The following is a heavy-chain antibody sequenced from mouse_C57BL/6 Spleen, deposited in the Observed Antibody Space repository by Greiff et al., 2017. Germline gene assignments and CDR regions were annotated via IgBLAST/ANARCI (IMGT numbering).Heavy chain of an antibody. V-gene: IGHV14-2*01. CDR3: ARIGGYSLFAY. D-gene: IGHD2-3*01. J-gene: IGHJ3*01. CDR2: IDPEDGET. CDR1: GFNINDYY. Sequence: VQLQQSGAELVKPGASVKLSCTASGFNINDYYMHWVKQRTEQGLEWIGRIDPEDGETKYAPKFQGKATITADTSSNTAYLQLSSLTSGDTAVYYCARIGGYSLFAYWGQGTLVTVSA.